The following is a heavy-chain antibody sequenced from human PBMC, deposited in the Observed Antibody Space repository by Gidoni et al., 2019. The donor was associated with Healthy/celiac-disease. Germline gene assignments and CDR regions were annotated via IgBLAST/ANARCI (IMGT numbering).Heavy chain of an antibody. Sequence: EVQLVESGGGLVQPGGSLKLSCAASGFTFSGSNIHWVRQASGKGLEWFGRIRSKPKSYATAYTASVKGRLTISRDDSKNTAYLQMNSLKTEDTAVYYCTRGDDFWDWGGFDYWGQGTLVTVSS. J-gene: IGHJ4*02. D-gene: IGHD3-3*01. CDR3: TRGDDFWDWGGFDY. V-gene: IGHV3-73*02. CDR2: IRSKPKSYAT. CDR1: GFTFSGSN.